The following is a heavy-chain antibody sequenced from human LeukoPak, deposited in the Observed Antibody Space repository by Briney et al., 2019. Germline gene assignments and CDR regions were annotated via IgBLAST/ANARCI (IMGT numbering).Heavy chain of an antibody. CDR3: ARRGDIVATLPAFDI. V-gene: IGHV1-18*01. D-gene: IGHD5-12*01. CDR1: GYTFTSYV. Sequence: ASVKVSCKASGYTFTSYVISWVRQAPVQGLEWMGCISAYNGNTNYAQKLQGRVTMTTDTSTSTAYMELRSLRSDDTAVYYCARRGDIVATLPAFDIWGQGTMVTVSS. J-gene: IGHJ3*02. CDR2: ISAYNGNT.